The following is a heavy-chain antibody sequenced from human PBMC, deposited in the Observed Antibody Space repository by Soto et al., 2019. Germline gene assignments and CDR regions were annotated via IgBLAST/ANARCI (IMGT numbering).Heavy chain of an antibody. V-gene: IGHV1-18*01. CDR3: ARVGPSREVPYPFEY. J-gene: IGHJ4*02. CDR1: GYTFSIYG. Sequence: QVDLVQSGPEVRKPGASVNVSCKASGYTFSIYGISWVRQAPGQGLEWMGWISAYNHYTNYAQKFQGRVTMTTDTSTNTAYMELRSLRSGDTAMYFCARVGPSREVPYPFEYWGQGTLVTVSS. D-gene: IGHD1-26*01. CDR2: ISAYNHYT.